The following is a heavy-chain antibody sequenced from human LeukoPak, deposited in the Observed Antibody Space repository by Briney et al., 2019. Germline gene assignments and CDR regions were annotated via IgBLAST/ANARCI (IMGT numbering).Heavy chain of an antibody. J-gene: IGHJ4*02. CDR3: AKALGYDSSGHYFDY. Sequence: PGGSLRLSCAASGFTFSSYAMSWVRQAPGKGLEWVSAISGSGGSTYYADSMKGRFTISRDNSKNTLYLQMNSLRAEDTAVYYCAKALGYDSSGHYFDYWGQGTLVTVSS. CDR2: ISGSGGST. CDR1: GFTFSSYA. D-gene: IGHD3-22*01. V-gene: IGHV3-23*01.